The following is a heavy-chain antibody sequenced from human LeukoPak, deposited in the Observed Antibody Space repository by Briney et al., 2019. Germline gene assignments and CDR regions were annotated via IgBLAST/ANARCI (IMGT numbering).Heavy chain of an antibody. CDR2: ISTGSSTI. V-gene: IGHV3-48*02. J-gene: IGHJ4*02. CDR3: AKRNDYGDY. Sequence: GGSLRLSCAASGFTFSSYSMNWVRQAPGKGPEWISYISTGSSTIYYADSVKGRFTISRDNAKNSLFLQMNSLRDEDTAVYYCAKRNDYGDYWGQGTLVIVSS. CDR1: GFTFSSYS.